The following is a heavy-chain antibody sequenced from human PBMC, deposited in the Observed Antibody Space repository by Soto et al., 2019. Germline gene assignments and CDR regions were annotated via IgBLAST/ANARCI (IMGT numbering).Heavy chain of an antibody. CDR2: ITGSSSYI. J-gene: IGHJ4*02. V-gene: IGHV3-21*02. Sequence: EVQLVESGGGLVKPGGSLRLSCAAFGFTFSSYSMNWVRQAPGKGLEWVSSITGSSSYIYYADSVKGRFTISRDNAKNSLYLQMNSLRAEDTAVYYCARDVYYYDSSAYWAYWGQGTLVTVSS. D-gene: IGHD3-22*01. CDR1: GFTFSSYS. CDR3: ARDVYYYDSSAYWAY.